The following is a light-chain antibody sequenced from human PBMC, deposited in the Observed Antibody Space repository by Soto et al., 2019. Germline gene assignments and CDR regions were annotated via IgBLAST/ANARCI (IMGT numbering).Light chain of an antibody. CDR3: SSYTSSSTSV. Sequence: QSVLTQPASVSGSPGQSITISCTGTSSDVVGYNYVSWYQQHPGKAPKLMIYEVSNRPSGVSNRFSGSKSGNTASLTISGLQAEDEADYYCSSYTSSSTSVCGTGTKLTFL. V-gene: IGLV2-14*01. J-gene: IGLJ1*01. CDR1: SSDVVGYNY. CDR2: EVS.